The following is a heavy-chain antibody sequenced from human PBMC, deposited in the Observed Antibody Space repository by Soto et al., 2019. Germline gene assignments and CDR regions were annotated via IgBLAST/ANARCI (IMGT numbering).Heavy chain of an antibody. CDR3: AGYNWNYYFDP. V-gene: IGHV4-61*01. CDR2: IYHSGST. D-gene: IGHD1-7*01. CDR1: GGSVRDGSYY. J-gene: IGHJ5*02. Sequence: PSETLSLTCTVSGGSVRDGSYYWAWLRQPAGKGLEWIGHIYHSGSTIYNPSLKSRVTISIDTSKSQFSLNLNSMTAADTAVYYCAGYNWNYYFDPWGQGTLVTVSS.